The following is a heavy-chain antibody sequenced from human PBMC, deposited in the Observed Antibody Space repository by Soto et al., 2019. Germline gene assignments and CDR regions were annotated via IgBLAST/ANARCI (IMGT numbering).Heavy chain of an antibody. J-gene: IGHJ4*02. CDR3: AREAVLFSRHDY. CDR2: ISTSGTNE. D-gene: IGHD2-15*01. V-gene: IGHV3-11*01. CDR1: GFRFSDFY. Sequence: GGSLRLSCAASGFRFSDFYMTWIRQAPGKGLEWVTYISTSGTNEFYADSVKGRFTISRDNAKASLHLQRNSLRSEDTAVYFCAREAVLFSRHDYWGQGALVNVSS.